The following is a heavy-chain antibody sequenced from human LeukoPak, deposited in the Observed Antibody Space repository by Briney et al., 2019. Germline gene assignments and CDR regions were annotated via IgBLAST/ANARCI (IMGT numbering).Heavy chain of an antibody. D-gene: IGHD3-10*01. CDR3: ARQVTMVRGVKLSGFDY. V-gene: IGHV4-39*01. Sequence: SETLSLTCTVSGGSISSSSYYWGWIRQPPGKGLEWIGSIYYSGSTYYNPSLKSRVTISVDTSKNQFSLKLSSVTAADTAVYYCARQVTMVRGVKLSGFDYWGQGTLVTVSS. CDR2: IYYSGST. CDR1: GGSISSSSYY. J-gene: IGHJ4*02.